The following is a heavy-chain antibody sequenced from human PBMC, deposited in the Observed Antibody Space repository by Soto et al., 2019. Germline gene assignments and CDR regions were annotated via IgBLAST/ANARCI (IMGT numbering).Heavy chain of an antibody. CDR3: AREQVLAARPYKWFDP. V-gene: IGHV3-21*01. CDR1: GFTFSSYS. J-gene: IGHJ5*02. CDR2: ISSSSSYI. D-gene: IGHD6-6*01. Sequence: GGSLRLSCAASGFTFSSYSMNWVRQAPGKGLEWVSSISSSSSYIYYADSVKGRFTISRDNAKNSLYLKMNSPRAEDTAVYYCAREQVLAARPYKWFDPWGQGPLAT.